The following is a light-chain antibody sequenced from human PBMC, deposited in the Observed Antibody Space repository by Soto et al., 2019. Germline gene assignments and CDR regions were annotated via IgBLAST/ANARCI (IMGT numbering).Light chain of an antibody. CDR2: KAS. CDR1: QSINGW. V-gene: IGKV1-5*03. CDR3: QQPTSHLWT. Sequence: SMACRASQSINGWLAWYQQKPGKAPKLLIYKASSLEFVVPSRFSVSGSGTEFAVPINSFSHEHFATQYFQQPTSHLWTIGQGTKVDIK. J-gene: IGKJ1*01.